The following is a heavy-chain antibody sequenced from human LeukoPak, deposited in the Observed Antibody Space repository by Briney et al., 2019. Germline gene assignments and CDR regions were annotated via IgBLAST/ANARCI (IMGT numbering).Heavy chain of an antibody. Sequence: PGGSLRLSCAASGFTFSSYGMHWVRQAPGKGLEWVAVISYDGSNKYYADSVKGRFTISRDNSKNTLYLQMNSLRAEDTAVYYCARDLRAVAGTYFDYWGQGALVTVSS. J-gene: IGHJ4*02. V-gene: IGHV3-30*03. CDR3: ARDLRAVAGTYFDY. CDR1: GFTFSSYG. D-gene: IGHD6-13*01. CDR2: ISYDGSNK.